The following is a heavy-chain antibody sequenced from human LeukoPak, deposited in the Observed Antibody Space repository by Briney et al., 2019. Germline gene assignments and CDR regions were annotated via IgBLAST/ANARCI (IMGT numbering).Heavy chain of an antibody. Sequence: GGSLRLSCAASGFTFSSYAMSWVRQAPGKGLEWVSAISGSGGSTYYADSVKGRFTISRDNSKNTLYLQMNSLRAEDTAVYYCARDHIPATPEWLLLYWFDPWGQGTLVTVSS. CDR3: ARDHIPATPEWLLLYWFDP. D-gene: IGHD3-3*01. V-gene: IGHV3-23*01. CDR1: GFTFSSYA. J-gene: IGHJ5*02. CDR2: ISGSGGST.